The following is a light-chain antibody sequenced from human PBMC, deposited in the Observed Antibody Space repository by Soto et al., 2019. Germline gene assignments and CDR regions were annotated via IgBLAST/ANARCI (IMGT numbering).Light chain of an antibody. V-gene: IGKV3-15*01. CDR1: QSVSSN. CDR2: GAS. CDR3: QQYNNWPQT. J-gene: IGKJ2*01. Sequence: EIVMTQSPATLSVSPGERATLSCRASQSVSSNLAWYQQKPGQAPRLLIYGASTRATGIPVRFSGSVSGTEFTLTISSLQSEDFAVYYCQQYNNWPQTFGQGTKLEIK.